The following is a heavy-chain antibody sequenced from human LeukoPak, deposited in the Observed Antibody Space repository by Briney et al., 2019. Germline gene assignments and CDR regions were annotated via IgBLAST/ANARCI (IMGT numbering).Heavy chain of an antibody. CDR2: ISPYNGNT. CDR1: GYPFISTG. Sequence: VASVKVSCKASGYPFISTGINWLRQAPGHGLEWMGWISPYNGNTNFAQHFQNRLTLTTDTSSRTSFMELRSLRYEDTATYYCARDHGGFWSGSAGFWGQGTLLTVSS. D-gene: IGHD3-3*01. V-gene: IGHV1-18*01. CDR3: ARDHGGFWSGSAGF. J-gene: IGHJ4*02.